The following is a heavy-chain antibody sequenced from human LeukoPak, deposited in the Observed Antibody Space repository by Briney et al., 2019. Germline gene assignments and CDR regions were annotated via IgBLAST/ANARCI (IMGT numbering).Heavy chain of an antibody. CDR1: GFTFRSYA. CDR2: VSRSGDDT. D-gene: IGHD3-16*01. Sequence: GGFLRLSCAASGFTFRSYAMSWVRQAPGEGLEWVSAVSRSGDDTYYADSVRGRFTVSRDNSRNTLYLHMSSLRAEDTAVYYGAKEEGTNWGRACYYYMGVWGKGATVTVSS. J-gene: IGHJ6*03. CDR3: AKEEGTNWGRACYYYMGV. V-gene: IGHV3-23*01.